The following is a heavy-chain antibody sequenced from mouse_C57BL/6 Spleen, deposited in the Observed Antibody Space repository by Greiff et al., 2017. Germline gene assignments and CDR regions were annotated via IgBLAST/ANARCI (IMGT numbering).Heavy chain of an antibody. Sequence: EVQLQQSGPELVKPGASVKISCKASGYTFTDYYMNWVKQSHGKSLEWIGDINPNNGGTSYNQKFKGKATLTVDKSSSTAYMELRSLTSEDSAVYYCAREEDYWGQGTTPTVSS. CDR1: GYTFTDYY. CDR2: INPNNGGT. CDR3: AREEDY. V-gene: IGHV1-26*01. J-gene: IGHJ2*01.